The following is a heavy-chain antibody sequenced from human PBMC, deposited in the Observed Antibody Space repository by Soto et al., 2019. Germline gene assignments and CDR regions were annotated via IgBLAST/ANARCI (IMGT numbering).Heavy chain of an antibody. V-gene: IGHV3-53*01. CDR1: GLSVSNNH. D-gene: IGHD1-1*01. CDR3: AGRLTTAASRDY. Sequence: VQLVESGGGLIQPGGSLRLSCAASGLSVSNNHMTWVRQAPGKGLEWVSLIHGGGSAYYADSVKGRFTISRDNSKNTRYLQMDSLRAEDTAIYYCAGRLTTAASRDYWGQGTLVTVSS. CDR2: IHGGGSA. J-gene: IGHJ4*02.